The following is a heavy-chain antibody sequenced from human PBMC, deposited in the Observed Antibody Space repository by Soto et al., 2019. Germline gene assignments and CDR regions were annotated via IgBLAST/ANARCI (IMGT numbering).Heavy chain of an antibody. V-gene: IGHV3-30-3*01. J-gene: IGHJ4*02. CDR2: ISNDGSNK. D-gene: IGHD1-26*01. CDR3: ASSATTLTGPDY. Sequence: GGSLRLSCSASGFTFRTYAMHWVRQAPGKGLEYVLGISNDGSNKYYADSVKGRFTISRDNSKNTLYLQMNSLRAEDTAVYYCASSATTLTGPDYWGQGTLVTVSS. CDR1: GFTFRTYA.